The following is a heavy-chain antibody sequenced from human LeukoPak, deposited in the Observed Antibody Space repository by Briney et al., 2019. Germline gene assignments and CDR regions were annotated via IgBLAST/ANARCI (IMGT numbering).Heavy chain of an antibody. D-gene: IGHD1-1*01. CDR3: ARGRGNDY. V-gene: IGHV1-2*02. Sequence: GASVKVSCKASGYTCTGYTLRWVRQAPGQGLDRMGLINPNSGGTNYAQKFQGRVTMTSDTSISTAYMELSRLTSDDTAVYYCARGRGNDYWGQGTLVTVSS. CDR1: GYTCTGYT. CDR2: INPNSGGT. J-gene: IGHJ4*02.